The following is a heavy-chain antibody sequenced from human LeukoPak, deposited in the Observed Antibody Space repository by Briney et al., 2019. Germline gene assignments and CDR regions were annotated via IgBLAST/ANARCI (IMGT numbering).Heavy chain of an antibody. D-gene: IGHD6-19*01. Sequence: PGGSLRLSCTASGFTFSDYAMNWVRQAPGKGLEWVSHISHSGSTIYYSDSVKGRFTISRDNAENSLYLQMNSLRDEDTAVYYCVKDGYSSGWRNYFDYWGQGTLVTVSS. J-gene: IGHJ4*02. CDR2: ISHSGSTI. V-gene: IGHV3-48*02. CDR1: GFTFSDYA. CDR3: VKDGYSSGWRNYFDY.